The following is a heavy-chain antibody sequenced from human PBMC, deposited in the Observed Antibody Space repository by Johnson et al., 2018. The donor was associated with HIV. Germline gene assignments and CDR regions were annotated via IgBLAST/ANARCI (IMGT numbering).Heavy chain of an antibody. CDR2: ISYEGRTT. CDR1: GFTFSSYG. Sequence: QVQLVESGGGVVQPGTSLRLSCAASGFTFSSYGMHRVRQAPGKGLDWVAVISYEGRTTYYADSVKGRFTISRDNSKNTLYLQMNSLRAEDTAVYYCERASDAFDIWGQGTMVTVSS. CDR3: ERASDAFDI. V-gene: IGHV3-30*03. J-gene: IGHJ3*02.